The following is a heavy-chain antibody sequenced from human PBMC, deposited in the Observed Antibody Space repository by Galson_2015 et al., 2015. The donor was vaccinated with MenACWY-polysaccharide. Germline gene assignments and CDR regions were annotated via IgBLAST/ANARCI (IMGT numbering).Heavy chain of an antibody. J-gene: IGHJ6*02. V-gene: IGHV3-9*01. Sequence: SLRLSCAASGFTFDDYAMHWVRQAPGKGLEWVSGISWNSGSIGYADSVKGRFTISRDNAKNSLYLQMNSLRAEDTAVYYCARDPPHYVWGSYRRPNGMDVWGQGTTVTVSS. CDR2: ISWNSGSI. D-gene: IGHD3-16*02. CDR3: ARDPPHYVWGSYRRPNGMDV. CDR1: GFTFDDYA.